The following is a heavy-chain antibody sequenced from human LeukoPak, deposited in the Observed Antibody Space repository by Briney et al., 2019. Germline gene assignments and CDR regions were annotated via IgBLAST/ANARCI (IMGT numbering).Heavy chain of an antibody. J-gene: IGHJ5*02. V-gene: IGHV1-46*01. CDR2: ISPSGSST. Sequence: ASVKVSCKASGYIFTSYYMYWVRQAPGQGLEWIGIISPSGSSTTYAQKFQGRVTMTGDMSTSTVYMELSRLRSEDTAVYYCARQITIPFGGFDPWGQGTLVTVSS. D-gene: IGHD3-9*01. CDR3: ARQITIPFGGFDP. CDR1: GYIFTSYY.